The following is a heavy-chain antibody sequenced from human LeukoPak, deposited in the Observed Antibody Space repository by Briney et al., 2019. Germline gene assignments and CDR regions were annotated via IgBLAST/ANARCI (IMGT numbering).Heavy chain of an antibody. J-gene: IGHJ4*02. D-gene: IGHD1-26*01. CDR2: INHSGST. V-gene: IGHV4-34*01. CDR3: ARGSGSYWYY. Sequence: SETLSLTCAVYGGSFSGYYWSWIRQPPGKGLEWIGEINHSGSTNYNPSLKSRVTISVDTSKNQFSLKLSSVTAADTAVYYCARGSGSYWYYWGQGTLVTVSS. CDR1: GGSFSGYY.